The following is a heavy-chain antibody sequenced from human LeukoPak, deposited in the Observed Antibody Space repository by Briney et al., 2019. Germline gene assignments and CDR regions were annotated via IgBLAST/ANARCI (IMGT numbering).Heavy chain of an antibody. J-gene: IGHJ4*02. D-gene: IGHD6-13*01. CDR2: IYYSGST. Sequence: ASETLSLTCTVSGGSISSYYWSWIRQPPGKGLEWIGYIYYSGSTNYNPSLKSRVTISVDTSKNQFSLKLTSVTAADTAVYYCTRNSIAAAAHYWGPGTLVTVSS. V-gene: IGHV4-59*08. CDR1: GGSISSYY. CDR3: TRNSIAAAAHY.